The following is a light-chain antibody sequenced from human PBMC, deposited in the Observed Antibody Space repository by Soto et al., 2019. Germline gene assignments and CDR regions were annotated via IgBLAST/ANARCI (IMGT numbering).Light chain of an antibody. CDR3: SSYTSSSTPYV. CDR2: DVS. CDR1: SSDVGGYNY. J-gene: IGLJ1*01. V-gene: IGLV2-14*01. Sequence: QSVLTQPASVSGSPGQSITISCTGTSSDVGGYNYVSWYQQHPGKATKLMIYDVSNRPSGVSNRFSGSKSGNTASLTISGLQAEDEADYDCSSYTSSSTPYVFGTGTKVTVL.